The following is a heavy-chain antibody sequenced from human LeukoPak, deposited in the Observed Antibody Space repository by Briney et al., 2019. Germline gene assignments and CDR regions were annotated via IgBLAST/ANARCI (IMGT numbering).Heavy chain of an antibody. J-gene: IGHJ6*02. V-gene: IGHV4-59*08. Sequence: SETLSLTCSVSGGSIGTYFWTWIRQPPGKGLECIGYLNYSGTTHYNPSLQNRVTFSLDTSKNQFSLKLSSVTAADTAVYFCARQLAVDYGVRAPRFHYAVDVWGQGTTVTVSS. D-gene: IGHD4/OR15-4a*01. CDR1: GGSIGTYF. CDR3: ARQLAVDYGVRAPRFHYAVDV. CDR2: LNYSGTT.